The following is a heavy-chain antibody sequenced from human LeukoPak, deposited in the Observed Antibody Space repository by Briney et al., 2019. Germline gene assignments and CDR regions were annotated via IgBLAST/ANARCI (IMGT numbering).Heavy chain of an antibody. J-gene: IGHJ3*02. Sequence: PGGSLRLSCAASRFIFDNYGMTWVRQAPGKGLEWVSYISSSGSTIYYADSVKGRFTISRDNAKNSLYLQMNSLRAEDTAVYYCAKDSGQWRIWGQGTMVTVSS. V-gene: IGHV3-48*04. CDR2: ISSSGSTI. CDR3: AKDSGQWRI. CDR1: RFIFDNYG. D-gene: IGHD6-19*01.